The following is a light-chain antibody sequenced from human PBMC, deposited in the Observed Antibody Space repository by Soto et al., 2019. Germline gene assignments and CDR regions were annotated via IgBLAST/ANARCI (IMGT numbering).Light chain of an antibody. V-gene: IGKV3D-20*02. J-gene: IGKJ4*01. CDR1: QTVSGSY. Sequence: NVLTQSPGTLSLSPGERATLSCRASQTVSGSYVAWYQQKPGQTPRLLIYGASSRATGIPARFSGSGSGTDFTLTISSLEPEDFAVYYCQQRSNWPSLTFGGGTKVDIK. CDR3: QQRSNWPSLT. CDR2: GAS.